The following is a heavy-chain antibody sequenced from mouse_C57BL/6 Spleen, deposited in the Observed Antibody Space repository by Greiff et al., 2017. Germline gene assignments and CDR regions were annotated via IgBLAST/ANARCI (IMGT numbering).Heavy chain of an antibody. D-gene: IGHD3-3*01. J-gene: IGHJ2*01. CDR2: IDPEDGDT. Sequence: VQLKESGAELVRPGASVKLSCTASGFNIKDYYMHWVKQRPEQGLEWIGRIDPEDGDTEYAPKFQGKATNTADTSSNTAYLQLSSLTSEDTAVYYCTKGRTIDYWGQGTTLTVSS. V-gene: IGHV14-1*01. CDR1: GFNIKDYY. CDR3: TKGRTIDY.